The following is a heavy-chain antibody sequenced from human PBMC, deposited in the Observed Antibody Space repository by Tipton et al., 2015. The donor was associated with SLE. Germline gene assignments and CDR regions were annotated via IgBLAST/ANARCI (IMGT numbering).Heavy chain of an antibody. CDR3: ARGSGGELSAEYFQH. V-gene: IGHV4-39*07. J-gene: IGHJ1*01. CDR1: GGSISSSSYY. Sequence: TLSLTCTVSGGSISSSSYYWGWIRQPPGKGLEWIGSIYYSGSTYYNPSLKSRVTISVDTSKNQFSLKLSSVTAADTAVYYCARGSGGELSAEYFQHWGQGTLVTVSS. D-gene: IGHD3-16*02. CDR2: IYYSGST.